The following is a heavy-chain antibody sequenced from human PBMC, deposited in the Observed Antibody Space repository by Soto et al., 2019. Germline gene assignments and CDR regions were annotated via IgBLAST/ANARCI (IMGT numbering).Heavy chain of an antibody. V-gene: IGHV4-30-2*01. CDR2: IYHSGST. Sequence: QLQLQESGSGLVKPSQTLSLTCAVSGGSISSGGYSWSWIRQPPGKGLEWIGYIYHSGSTYYNPSLKXRXXIXXXXXXXXXXXXXXXXXXXXXXXXXXARAMTXXTTIDYWGQGTLVTVSS. CDR3: ARAMTXXTTIDY. J-gene: IGHJ4*02. CDR1: GGSISSGGYS. D-gene: IGHD4-17*01.